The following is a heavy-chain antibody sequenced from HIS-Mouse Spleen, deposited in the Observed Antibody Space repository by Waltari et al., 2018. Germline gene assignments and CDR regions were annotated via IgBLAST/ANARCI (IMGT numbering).Heavy chain of an antibody. CDR1: GGSISSSSYY. J-gene: IGHJ2*01. Sequence: QLQLQESGPGLVKPSETLSLTCTVSGGSISSSSYYWGWLRQPPGKGLEWLGSIYYSGGTYYNPSLKSPVTMSVDTSKNQFSLKLSSVTAADTAVYYCAREIPYSSSWYDWYFDLWGRGTLVTVSS. D-gene: IGHD6-13*01. V-gene: IGHV4-39*07. CDR3: AREIPYSSSWYDWYFDL. CDR2: IYYSGGT.